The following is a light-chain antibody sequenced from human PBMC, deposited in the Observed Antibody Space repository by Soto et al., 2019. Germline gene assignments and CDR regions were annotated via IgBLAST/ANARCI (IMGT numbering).Light chain of an antibody. CDR3: QQYNSYSWT. CDR2: DAS. V-gene: IGKV1-5*01. J-gene: IGKJ1*01. CDR1: ESVSKW. Sequence: DIQMTQSPSFLSAAVGDKVTITCRATESVSKWLAWYQEKPGNSPRPLIYDASTLESGVPSRFSGSGSGTEFTLTISSLQADDFAIYYCQQYNSYSWTFGQGTKVEMK.